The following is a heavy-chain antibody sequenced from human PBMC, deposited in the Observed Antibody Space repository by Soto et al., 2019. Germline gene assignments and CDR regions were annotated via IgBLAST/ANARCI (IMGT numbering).Heavy chain of an antibody. CDR2: IYATGTT. CDR3: VRDGTKTLRDWFEP. CDR1: GASISGFY. Sequence: KPSETLSLTCTVSGASISGFYWSCIRKSAGKGLEWIGRIYATGTTDYNPSLKSRVMMSVDTSKKQFSLKLRSVTAADTAVYYCVRDGTKTLRDWFEPWGQGISVTVSS. D-gene: IGHD1-1*01. V-gene: IGHV4-4*07. J-gene: IGHJ5*02.